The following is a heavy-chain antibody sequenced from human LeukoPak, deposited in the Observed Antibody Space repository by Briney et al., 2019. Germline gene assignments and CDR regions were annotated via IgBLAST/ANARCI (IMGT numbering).Heavy chain of an antibody. CDR1: GGSISSSSYY. D-gene: IGHD2-2*01. V-gene: IGHV4-39*01. CDR3: AIPLGYCSSTSFYEYFQH. CDR2: IYYSGST. Sequence: PSETLSLTCTVSGGSISSSSYYWGWIRQPPGKGLEWIGSIYYSGSTYYNPSLKSRVTISVDTSKNQFSLKLSSVTAADTAVYYCAIPLGYCSSTSFYEYFQHWGQGPLVTVSS. J-gene: IGHJ1*01.